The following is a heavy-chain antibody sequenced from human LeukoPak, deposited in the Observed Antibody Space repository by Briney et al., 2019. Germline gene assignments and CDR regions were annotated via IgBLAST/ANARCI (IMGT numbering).Heavy chain of an antibody. CDR3: ARDSSGWYGGYLDY. CDR2: IIPIFGTA. Sequence: ASVKVSCKASGGTFSSYAISWVRQAPGQGLEWMGGIIPIFGTANYAQKFQGRVTITADESTSTAYMELSSLRSGDTAVYYCARDSSGWYGGYLDYWGQGTLVTVSS. D-gene: IGHD6-19*01. V-gene: IGHV1-69*13. J-gene: IGHJ4*02. CDR1: GGTFSSYA.